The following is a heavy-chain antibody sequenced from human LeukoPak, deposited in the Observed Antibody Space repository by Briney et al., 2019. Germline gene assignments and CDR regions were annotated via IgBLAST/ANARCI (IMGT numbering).Heavy chain of an antibody. D-gene: IGHD3-3*01. CDR1: GDTFSSYT. Sequence: SVKVSCKASGDTFSSYTISWVRQAPGQGLEWMGRIIPILGIANYAQKFQGRVTITADKSTSTAYMELSSLRSEDTAVYYCARETDFWSGHYYFDYWGQGTLVTVSS. J-gene: IGHJ4*02. V-gene: IGHV1-69*04. CDR3: ARETDFWSGHYYFDY. CDR2: IIPILGIA.